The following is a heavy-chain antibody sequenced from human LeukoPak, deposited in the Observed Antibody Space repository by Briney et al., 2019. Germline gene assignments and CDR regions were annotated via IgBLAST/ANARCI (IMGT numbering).Heavy chain of an antibody. J-gene: IGHJ4*02. D-gene: IGHD4-23*01. CDR3: ARGGSYGGYHSY. Sequence: GGSLRLSCAASGFTFSSYGMHWVRQAPGKGLEWVAVISHDGGYKDYADSVKGRFTISRDNSKNTLYLQMNSLRAEDTAVYYCARGGSYGGYHSYWGQGTLVTVSS. V-gene: IGHV3-30*03. CDR1: GFTFSSYG. CDR2: ISHDGGYK.